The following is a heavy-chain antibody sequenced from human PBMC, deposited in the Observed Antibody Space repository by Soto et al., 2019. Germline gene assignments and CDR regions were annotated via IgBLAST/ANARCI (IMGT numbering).Heavy chain of an antibody. CDR1: GYSIRSGYF. CDR2: MYHSGIT. CDR3: ARSMYSTSAQLYYGMDV. D-gene: IGHD6-6*01. V-gene: IGHV4-38-2*01. J-gene: IGHJ6*02. Sequence: PSETLSLTCAVSGYSIRSGYFWGWIRQPTGKGLEWIGSMYHSGITHYNLSLKSRVTISVDTSKNQLSLKLSSATAADTAVYYCARSMYSTSAQLYYGMDVWGQGTTVTVSS.